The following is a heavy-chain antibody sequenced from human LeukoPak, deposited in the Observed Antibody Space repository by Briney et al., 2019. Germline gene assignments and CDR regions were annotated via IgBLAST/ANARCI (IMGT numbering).Heavy chain of an antibody. V-gene: IGHV1-8*01. J-gene: IGHJ6*03. CDR3: AHGGNWNPSGDFYNYYMDV. Sequence: ASVKVSCKASGYTFTSYDINWVRQATGQGLEWMGWMNPNSGNTGYAQKFQGRVTMTRNTSISTAYMELSSLRSEDTAVYYCAHGGNWNPSGDFYNYYMDVWGKGTTVSVS. CDR1: GYTFTSYD. D-gene: IGHD1-1*01. CDR2: MNPNSGNT.